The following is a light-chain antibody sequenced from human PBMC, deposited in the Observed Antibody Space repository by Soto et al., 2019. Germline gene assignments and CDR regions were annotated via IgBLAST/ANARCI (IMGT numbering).Light chain of an antibody. V-gene: IGLV2-14*01. CDR3: CSDTSSSTLV. CDR1: SSDVGGYNY. CDR2: DVT. Sequence: QSALTQPASVSGSPGQSIAISCAGTSSDVGGYNYVSWYQQHPGKAPKLIIYDVTNRPSGVSNRFSGSKSDNTASLPISGLQAEEEADYYCCSDTSSSTLVFGGGTKLTVL. J-gene: IGLJ2*01.